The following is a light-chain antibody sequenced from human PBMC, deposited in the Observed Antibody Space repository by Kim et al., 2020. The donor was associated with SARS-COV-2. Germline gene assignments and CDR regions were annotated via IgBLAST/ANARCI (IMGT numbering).Light chain of an antibody. CDR3: VAWDVRLSGRV. CDR1: SSNIEKNY. V-gene: IGLV1-47*01. Sequence: QSVLTQPPSASGTPGQRVTISCSGGSSNIEKNYVYWYQQLPGMAPKVLIYNNDQRPSGVPDRFSSSKSGTSASLAISGLRSEDEADYYCVAWDVRLSGRVFGGGTQLTVL. CDR2: NND. J-gene: IGLJ3*02.